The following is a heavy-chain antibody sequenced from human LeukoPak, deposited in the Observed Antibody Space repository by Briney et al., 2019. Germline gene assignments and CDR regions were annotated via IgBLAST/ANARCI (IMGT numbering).Heavy chain of an antibody. CDR1: GGSISSSYSY. D-gene: IGHD1-26*01. J-gene: IGHJ4*02. Sequence: SETLSLTCTVSGGSISSSYSYWGWIRQPPGKGREWIGNIYYSGSTYYSPSLTSRVTVSVDTSENQFSLKLSSVTAADTAVYYCARRLRVLDSGSYWGFFDYWGQGTLVTVSS. CDR2: IYYSGST. V-gene: IGHV4-39*07. CDR3: ARRLRVLDSGSYWGFFDY.